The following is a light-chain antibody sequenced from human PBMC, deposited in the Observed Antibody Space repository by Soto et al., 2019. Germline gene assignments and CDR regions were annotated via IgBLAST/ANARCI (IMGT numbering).Light chain of an antibody. CDR2: KAS. CDR1: QSISSW. J-gene: IGKJ4*01. CDR3: QKYNSAPLT. Sequence: IQMTQSPSTLSASVGHRVTTTCRASQSISSWLAWYQQKQGKAPKLLIYKASSLESGVPSRFSGSGYGTEFTLTISSLQTEDVAAYYCQKYNSAPLTFGGGTKVDI. V-gene: IGKV1-5*03.